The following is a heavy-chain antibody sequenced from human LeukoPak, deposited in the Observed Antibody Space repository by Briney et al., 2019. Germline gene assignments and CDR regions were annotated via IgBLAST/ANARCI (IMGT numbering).Heavy chain of an antibody. CDR1: GFTFSSYA. CDR3: ARGPDSVDGSGSYPYYFDY. CDR2: ISSASSYI. V-gene: IGHV3-21*01. D-gene: IGHD3-22*01. J-gene: IGHJ4*02. Sequence: GRSLRLSCAASGFTFSSYALNWVRQAPGKGLEWVSCISSASSYIYYADSVKGRFAISRDNAKNSLYLQMNGLRAEDTALYYCARGPDSVDGSGSYPYYFDYWGQGSLVTVSS.